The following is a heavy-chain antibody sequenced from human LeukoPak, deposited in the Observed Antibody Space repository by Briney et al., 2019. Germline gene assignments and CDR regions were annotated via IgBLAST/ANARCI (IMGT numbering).Heavy chain of an antibody. CDR3: ARGYCTNGVCPFDY. Sequence: PSETLSLTCTVSGGSISGYYWSWIRQPPGKGLEWIGYIYYSGSTNYSPSLKSRVTISVDTSKNQFSLKLSSVTAADTAVYYCARGYCTNGVCPFDYWGQGTLVTVSS. CDR2: IYYSGST. V-gene: IGHV4-59*01. D-gene: IGHD2-8*01. CDR1: GGSISGYY. J-gene: IGHJ4*02.